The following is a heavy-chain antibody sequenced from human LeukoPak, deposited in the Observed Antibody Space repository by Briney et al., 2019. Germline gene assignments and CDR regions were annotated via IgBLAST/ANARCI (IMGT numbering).Heavy chain of an antibody. CDR3: ARVKGSSWYFDL. CDR1: GGSISSYY. J-gene: IGHJ2*01. D-gene: IGHD6-6*01. CDR2: IYYSGST. V-gene: IGHV4-59*01. Sequence: SETLSLTCTVSGGSISSYYWSWIRQPPGKGLEWIGYIYYSGSTNYNPSLKSRVTISVDTSKNQFSLKLSSVTAADTAVYYCARVKGSSWYFDLWGRGTLVTVSS.